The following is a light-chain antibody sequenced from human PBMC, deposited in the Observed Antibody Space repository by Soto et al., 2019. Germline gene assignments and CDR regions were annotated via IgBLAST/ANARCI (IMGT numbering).Light chain of an antibody. CDR1: QSISSW. Sequence: DIQMTQSPSTLSASVGDRVTITCRASQSISSWLAWYQQKPGKAPKLLIYQASSLESGVPSRFSGSGSGTEFTLTFSSLQPEDFATYYCQQYNINSETFGQGTKVDIK. V-gene: IGKV1-5*03. J-gene: IGKJ1*01. CDR3: QQYNINSET. CDR2: QAS.